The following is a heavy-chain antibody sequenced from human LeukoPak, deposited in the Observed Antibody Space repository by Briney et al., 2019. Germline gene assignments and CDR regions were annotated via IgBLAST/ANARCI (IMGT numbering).Heavy chain of an antibody. V-gene: IGHV1-8*02. Sequence: ASVMVSCKASGYTFINYYMHWVRQAPGQGLEWMGWMNPNSGNTGYAQKFQGRVTMTRNTSISTAYMELSSLRSEDTAVYYCARGHCTNGVCYDYWGQGTLVTVSS. CDR3: ARGHCTNGVCYDY. CDR1: GYTFINYY. D-gene: IGHD2-8*01. J-gene: IGHJ4*02. CDR2: MNPNSGNT.